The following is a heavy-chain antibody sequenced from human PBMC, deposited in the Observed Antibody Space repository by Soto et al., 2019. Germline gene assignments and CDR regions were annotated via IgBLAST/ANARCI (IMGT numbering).Heavy chain of an antibody. J-gene: IGHJ4*02. D-gene: IGHD3-22*01. CDR3: ARSVGSSGYYYY. V-gene: IGHV4-59*01. Sequence: SETLSLTCTVSGGSISSYYWSWIRQPPGKGLEWIGYIYYSGSTNYNPSLKSRVTISVDTSKNQFSLKLSSVTAADTAVYYCARSVGSSGYYYYWGQGTLVTVSS. CDR1: GGSISSYY. CDR2: IYYSGST.